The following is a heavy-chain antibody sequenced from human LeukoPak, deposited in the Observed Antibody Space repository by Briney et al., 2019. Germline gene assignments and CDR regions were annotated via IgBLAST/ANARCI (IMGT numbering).Heavy chain of an antibody. CDR3: AKDLDVDTAMVFDY. D-gene: IGHD5-18*01. J-gene: IGHJ4*02. CDR1: GFTFSSYW. V-gene: IGHV3-23*01. CDR2: ISGSGGST. Sequence: GGSLRLSCAASGFTFSSYWMHWVRQAPGKGLEWVSAISGSGGSTYYADSVKGRFTISRDNSKNTLYLQMNSLRAEDTAVYYCAKDLDVDTAMVFDYWGQGTLVTVSS.